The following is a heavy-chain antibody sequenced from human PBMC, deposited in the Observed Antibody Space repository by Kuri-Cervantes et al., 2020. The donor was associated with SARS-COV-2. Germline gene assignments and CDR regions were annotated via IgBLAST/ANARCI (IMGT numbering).Heavy chain of an antibody. V-gene: IGHV4-61*01. Sequence: SETLSLTCTVSGGSVSSGSYYWSWIRQPPGKGLEWIGYIYYSGSTNYNPSLKSRVTISVDTSKNQSSLKLSSVTAADTAVYYCAREYCSSTSCYNDAFDIWGQGTMVTVSS. D-gene: IGHD2-2*02. CDR3: AREYCSSTSCYNDAFDI. CDR1: GGSVSSGSYY. CDR2: IYYSGST. J-gene: IGHJ3*02.